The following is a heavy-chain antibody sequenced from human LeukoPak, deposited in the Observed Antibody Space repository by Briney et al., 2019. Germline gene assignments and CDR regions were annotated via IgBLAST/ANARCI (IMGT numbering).Heavy chain of an antibody. Sequence: GGSLRLSCAASGFTFRNYWMSWVRQAPGKGLEWVANIKQDGSEKYYVNSVKGRFTISRDNARNSLYLQMNSLRAEDTALYYCARGYYYDGRGYWGQGTLVTVSS. CDR1: GFTFRNYW. V-gene: IGHV3-7*01. CDR3: ARGYYYDGRGY. CDR2: IKQDGSEK. D-gene: IGHD3-22*01. J-gene: IGHJ4*02.